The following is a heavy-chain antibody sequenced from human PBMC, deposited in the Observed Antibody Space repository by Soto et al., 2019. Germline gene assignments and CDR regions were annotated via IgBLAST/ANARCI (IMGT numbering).Heavy chain of an antibody. CDR3: ARDGYDSSGYYSTIPDY. J-gene: IGHJ4*02. Sequence: GGSLRLSCAASGFTFSSYAMHWVRQAPGKGLEWVAVISYDGSNKYYADSVKGRFTISRDNSKNTLYLQMNSLRAEDTAVYYCARDGYDSSGYYSTIPDYWGQGTLVTVS. CDR2: ISYDGSNK. D-gene: IGHD3-22*01. CDR1: GFTFSSYA. V-gene: IGHV3-30-3*01.